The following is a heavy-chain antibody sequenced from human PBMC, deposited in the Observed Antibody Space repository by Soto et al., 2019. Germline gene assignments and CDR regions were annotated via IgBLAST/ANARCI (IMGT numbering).Heavy chain of an antibody. CDR2: IYYSGST. J-gene: IGHJ3*02. CDR3: ARDRAYSNPTLVGDAFDI. V-gene: IGHV4-59*01. CDR1: GGANSRDD. D-gene: IGHD4-4*01. Sequence: HSVMLLWTCNVSGGANSRDDGSCIWKARGKGLEWIGYIYYSGSTNYNPSLKSRVTISVDTSKNQFSLKLSSVTAADTAVYYCARDRAYSNPTLVGDAFDIWGQGTMVTVSS.